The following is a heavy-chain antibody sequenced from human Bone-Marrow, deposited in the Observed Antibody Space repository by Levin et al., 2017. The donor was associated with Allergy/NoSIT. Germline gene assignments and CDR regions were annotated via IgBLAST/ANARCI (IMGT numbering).Heavy chain of an antibody. CDR1: GFTVSSNY. Sequence: GESLKISCAASGFTVSSNYMSWVRQAPGKGLEWVSVIYSGGSTYYADSVKGRFTISRDNSKNTLYLQMNSLRAEDTAVYYCARGADSSGTHVDYWGQGTLVTVSS. D-gene: IGHD3-22*01. CDR2: IYSGGST. V-gene: IGHV3-53*01. J-gene: IGHJ4*02. CDR3: ARGADSSGTHVDY.